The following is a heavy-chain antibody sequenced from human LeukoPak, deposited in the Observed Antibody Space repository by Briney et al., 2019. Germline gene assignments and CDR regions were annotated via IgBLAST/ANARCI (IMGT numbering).Heavy chain of an antibody. Sequence: PSETLSLTCTFSVDSGNNFYYNWVRQPPGKGLEWIGYVSYSGSTNYNPSLKSRVTISADTSKNQFSLKLTSVTAADTAVYYCARDYGGKGDYWGQGTLVTVSS. V-gene: IGHV4-59*02. CDR3: ARDYGGKGDY. J-gene: IGHJ4*02. CDR2: VSYSGST. CDR1: VDSGNNFY. D-gene: IGHD4-23*01.